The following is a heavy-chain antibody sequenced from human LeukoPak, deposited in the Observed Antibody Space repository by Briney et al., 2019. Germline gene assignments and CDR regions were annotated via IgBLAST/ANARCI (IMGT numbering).Heavy chain of an antibody. CDR1: GYTFISYG. Sequence: ASVKVSCKPSGYTFISYGISWVRQAPGQGLEWMGWIGAYNGNTNYAQKLQGRVTMTTDTSTSTAYMELRGLRSDDTAVYYCARVVGGSYYSANCFDYWGQGTLVTVSS. D-gene: IGHD1-26*01. J-gene: IGHJ4*02. CDR3: ARVVGGSYYSANCFDY. CDR2: IGAYNGNT. V-gene: IGHV1-18*01.